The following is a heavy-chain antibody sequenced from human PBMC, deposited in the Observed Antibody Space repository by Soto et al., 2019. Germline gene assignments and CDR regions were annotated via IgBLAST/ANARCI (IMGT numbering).Heavy chain of an antibody. CDR1: GYTLTSFY. D-gene: IGHD2-21*02. CDR2: INPGGGVT. J-gene: IGHJ5*02. CDR3: ARQKHIAVVTARGYFDP. V-gene: IGHV1-46*01. Sequence: SVKVSCRSSGYTLTSFYMHWVRRAPVQGLEWMGMINPGGGVTSYAQKFEGRVTLTRDTSTSTVYMELRSMRFEDTAVYYCARQKHIAVVTARGYFDPWGQGTLVTVSS.